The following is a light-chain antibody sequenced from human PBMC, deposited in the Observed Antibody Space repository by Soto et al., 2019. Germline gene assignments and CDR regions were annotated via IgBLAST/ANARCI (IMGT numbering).Light chain of an antibody. CDR2: GVS. CDR3: GSYTDRTALV. V-gene: IGLV2-14*03. CDR1: SSDVVYAY. Sequence: QSALTQPASVSGSPGQSITISCTGSSSDVVYAYVSWYQQHPGKAPKLIIYGVSRRPSGVSDRFSGLKSDKTASLIISGLQPEDGADYYCGSYTDRTALVFGGGTKLTVL. J-gene: IGLJ2*01.